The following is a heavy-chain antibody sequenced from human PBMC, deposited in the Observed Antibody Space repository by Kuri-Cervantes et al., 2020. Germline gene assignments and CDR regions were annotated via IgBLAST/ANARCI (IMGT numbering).Heavy chain of an antibody. CDR2: IYYSGST. CDR1: GGSISSYY. CDR3: AGNYYYDSSGYYYEVWWFDP. D-gene: IGHD3-22*01. Sequence: SETLSLTCTVSGGSISSYYWSWIRQPPGKGLEWIGYIYYSGSTNYNPSLKSRVTISVDTSKNQFSLKLSSVTAADTAVYYCAGNYYYDSSGYYYEVWWFDPWGQGTLVTVSS. J-gene: IGHJ5*02. V-gene: IGHV4-59*01.